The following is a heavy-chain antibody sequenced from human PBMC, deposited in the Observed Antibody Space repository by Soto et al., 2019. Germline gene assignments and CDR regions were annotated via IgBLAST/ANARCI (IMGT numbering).Heavy chain of an antibody. J-gene: IGHJ3*02. CDR3: ASYCSSTSCHDAFDI. V-gene: IGHV5-51*01. Sequence: PGESLKISCKGSGYSFTSYWIGWVRQMPGKGLEWMGIIYPGDSDTRYSPSFQGQVTISADKPISTAYLQWSSLKASDTAMYYCASYCSSTSCHDAFDIWGQGTMVTVSS. CDR1: GYSFTSYW. CDR2: IYPGDSDT. D-gene: IGHD2-2*01.